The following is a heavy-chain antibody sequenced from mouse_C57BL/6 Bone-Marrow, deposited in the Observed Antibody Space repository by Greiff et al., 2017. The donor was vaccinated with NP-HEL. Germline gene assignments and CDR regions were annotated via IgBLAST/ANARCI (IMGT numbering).Heavy chain of an antibody. D-gene: IGHD6-1*01. CDR3: ARSSGYWYFDV. CDR1: GYTFTDYY. CDR2: IYPGSGNT. Sequence: QVQLKQSGAELVRPGASVKLSCKASGYTFTDYYINWVKQRPGQGLEWIARIYPGSGNTYYNEKFKGKATLTAEKSSSTAYMQLSSLTSEDSAVYFCARSSGYWYFDVWGTGTTVTVSS. V-gene: IGHV1-76*01. J-gene: IGHJ1*03.